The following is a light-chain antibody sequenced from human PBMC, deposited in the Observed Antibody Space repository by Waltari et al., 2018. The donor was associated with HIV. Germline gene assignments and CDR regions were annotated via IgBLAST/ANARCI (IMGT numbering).Light chain of an antibody. J-gene: IGLJ1*01. V-gene: IGLV2-14*03. CDR2: DVN. CDR3: CSYTVNSTGV. CDR1: SGDIGTYKY. Sequence: QSALTQPASVSGSPGQSIAISCTGTSGDIGTYKYVSWYQQHTCKVPKLIIYDVNVRPAVVSDRFSGSKSGNTATLTISGLHSDDEADYYCCSYTVNSTGVFGAGTKITV.